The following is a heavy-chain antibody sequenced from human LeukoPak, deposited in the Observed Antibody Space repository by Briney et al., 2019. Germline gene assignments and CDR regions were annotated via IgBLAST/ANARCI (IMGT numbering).Heavy chain of an antibody. CDR2: ISGSGGST. CDR3: AKDQGSGSVFDY. J-gene: IGHJ4*02. CDR1: GFTFSSYA. V-gene: IGHV3-23*01. Sequence: GGSLRLPCAASGFTFSSYAMSWVRQAPGKGLEWVSAISGSGGSTYYADSVKGRFTISRDNSKNTLYLQMNSLRAEDTAVYYCAKDQGSGSVFDYWGQGTLVTVSS. D-gene: IGHD1-26*01.